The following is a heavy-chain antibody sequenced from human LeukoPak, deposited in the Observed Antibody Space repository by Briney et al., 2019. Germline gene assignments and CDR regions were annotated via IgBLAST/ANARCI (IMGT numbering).Heavy chain of an antibody. CDR2: INHSGNT. J-gene: IGHJ2*01. CDR3: ARGKVTRDWYFDL. D-gene: IGHD4-17*01. Sequence: SETLSLTCTDYGGSFSDFQRSWIRLPPGKGLEGIGEINHSGNTNYNPSLKSRVPISIDTSKNQFSLKLSSVTAADTAVYYCARGKVTRDWYFDLWGRGTLVTVSS. CDR1: GGSFSDFQ. V-gene: IGHV4-34*01.